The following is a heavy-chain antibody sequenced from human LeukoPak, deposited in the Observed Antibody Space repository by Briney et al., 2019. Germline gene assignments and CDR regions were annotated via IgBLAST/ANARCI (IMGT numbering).Heavy chain of an antibody. J-gene: IGHJ4*02. V-gene: IGHV3-73*01. CDR2: IRGKANSYAT. CDR1: GFTFSGSA. Sequence: GGSLRLSCAASGFTFSGSAMHWVRQASGKGLEWVGRIRGKANSYATAYAASVKGRFTISRDDSKNTAYLQMNSLKTEDPAVYYCTRLAPDTYYYDSSGVDYWGQGTLVTVSS. D-gene: IGHD3-22*01. CDR3: TRLAPDTYYYDSSGVDY.